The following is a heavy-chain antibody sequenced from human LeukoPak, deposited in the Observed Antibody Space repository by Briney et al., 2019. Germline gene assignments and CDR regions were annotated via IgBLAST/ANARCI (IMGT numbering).Heavy chain of an antibody. D-gene: IGHD5-18*01. CDR1: GFTFSSYA. Sequence: GGSLRLSCAASGFTFSSYAMNWVRPAPGKGLEWVSISGSGGDTYYADFVKGRFTMSRDNSKDSLYLQVYSLRVEVTVVYYRAMARDTSYGTYYFDYWVQGTVVSVPS. V-gene: IGHV3-23*01. CDR2: ISGSGGDT. CDR3: AMARDTSYGTYYFDY. J-gene: IGHJ4*02.